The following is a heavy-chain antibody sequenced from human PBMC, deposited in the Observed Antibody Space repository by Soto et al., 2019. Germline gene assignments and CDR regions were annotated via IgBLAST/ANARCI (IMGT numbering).Heavy chain of an antibody. CDR3: AKDKGYSLADAFDI. D-gene: IGHD6-13*01. V-gene: IGHV3-9*01. CDR2: ISWNSGSI. Sequence: GGSLRLSCAASGFTFDDYAMHWVRQAPGKGLEWVSGISWNSGSIGYADSVKGRFTISRDNAKNSLYLQMNSLRAEDTALYYCAKDKGYSLADAFDIWGQGTMVTVSS. J-gene: IGHJ3*02. CDR1: GFTFDDYA.